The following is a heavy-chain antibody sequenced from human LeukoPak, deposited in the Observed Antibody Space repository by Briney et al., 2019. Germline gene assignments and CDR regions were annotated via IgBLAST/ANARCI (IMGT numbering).Heavy chain of an antibody. D-gene: IGHD1-1*01. J-gene: IGHJ4*02. Sequence: SETLSLTCAGSFGSLSDYNWCWLRQSPEKWLEWIGEITDSATTHYNPSLVTRVTISIDTAKRQFSLRLTSLTAAATAVSSCARGLDLDGLHSWGQGTLVTVSS. CDR2: ITDSATT. V-gene: IGHV4-34*01. CDR3: ARGLDLDGLHS. CDR1: FGSLSDYN.